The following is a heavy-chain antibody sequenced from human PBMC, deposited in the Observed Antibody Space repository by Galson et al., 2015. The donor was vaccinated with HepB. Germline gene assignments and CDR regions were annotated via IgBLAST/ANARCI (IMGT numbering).Heavy chain of an antibody. CDR1: GFTFSSYW. D-gene: IGHD1-26*01. CDR2: INSDESST. CDR3: ARDGSGSYFDY. Sequence: SLRLSCAASGFTFSSYWMHWVRQAPGKGLVWVSRINSDESSTNYADSVKGRFTISRDNAKNTLYLQMNSLRAEDTAVYYCARDGSGSYFDYWGQGTLVTVSS. V-gene: IGHV3-74*01. J-gene: IGHJ4*02.